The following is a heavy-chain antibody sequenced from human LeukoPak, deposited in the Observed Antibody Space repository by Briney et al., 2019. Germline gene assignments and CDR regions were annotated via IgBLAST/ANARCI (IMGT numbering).Heavy chain of an antibody. CDR3: AKDRPNYYGTNGHYYRRDGDC. J-gene: IGHJ4*02. Sequence: ASVKVSCKASGYTFTGYYMRWVRQAPGQGLEWMGRINPNSGGTNYAQKFQGRVTMTRDTSISTAYMELSRLRSDDTAVYYCAKDRPNYYGTNGHYYRRDGDCWGQGTLVTVSS. V-gene: IGHV1-2*06. CDR2: INPNSGGT. CDR1: GYTFTGYY. D-gene: IGHD3-22*01.